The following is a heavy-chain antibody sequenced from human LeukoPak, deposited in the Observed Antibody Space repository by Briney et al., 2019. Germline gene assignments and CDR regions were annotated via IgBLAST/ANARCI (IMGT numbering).Heavy chain of an antibody. CDR3: AKDRRITAPLFDY. J-gene: IGHJ4*02. V-gene: IGHV3-74*01. CDR2: IRSDGTTT. CDR1: GFSFSVFW. Sequence: GGSLRLSCADSGFSFSVFWMHWVRQVPGKGLVWVSRIRSDGTTTDYADSVKGRFTISRDNSKNTLSLQMNSLRAEDTAVYYCAKDRRITAPLFDYWGQGTLVTVSS. D-gene: IGHD1-20*01.